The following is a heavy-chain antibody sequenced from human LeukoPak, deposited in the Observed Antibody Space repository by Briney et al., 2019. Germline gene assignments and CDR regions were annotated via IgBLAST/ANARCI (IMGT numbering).Heavy chain of an antibody. CDR2: INHSGST. CDR3: ARRYSSSWSKLDY. J-gene: IGHJ4*02. Sequence: SETLSLTCAVYGGSFSGYYWSWIRQPPGKGLEWIGEINHSGSTNYNPSLKSRVTISLDTSRNQFSLKLSSVTAADTAVYYCARRYSSSWSKLDYWGQGTLVTVSS. D-gene: IGHD6-13*01. CDR1: GGSFSGYY. V-gene: IGHV4-34*01.